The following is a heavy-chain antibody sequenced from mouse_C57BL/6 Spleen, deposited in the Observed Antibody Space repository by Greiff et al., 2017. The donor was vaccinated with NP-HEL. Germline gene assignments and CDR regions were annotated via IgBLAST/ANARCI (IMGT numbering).Heavy chain of an antibody. CDR3: ARGDGYYGGPFAY. CDR1: GFTFSSYA. J-gene: IGHJ3*01. D-gene: IGHD2-3*01. Sequence: EVHLVESGGGLVKPGGSLKLSCAASGFTFSSYAMSWVRQTPEKRLEWVATISDGGSYTYYPDNVKGRFTISRDNAKNNLYLQMSHLKSEDTAMYYCARGDGYYGGPFAYWGQGTLVTVSA. CDR2: ISDGGSYT. V-gene: IGHV5-4*01.